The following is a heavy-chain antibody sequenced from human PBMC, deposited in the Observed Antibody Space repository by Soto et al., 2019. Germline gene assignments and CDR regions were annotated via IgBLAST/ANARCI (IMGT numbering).Heavy chain of an antibody. D-gene: IGHD1-7*01. CDR2: TYYRSRWDK. J-gene: IGHJ6*03. V-gene: IGHV6-1*01. CDR3: AGTTSLQSYYMDL. CDR1: GDSVSSNRAA. Sequence: SQTLSLTCAISGDSVSSNRAAGNWIRQSPARNLEWLGRTYYRSRWDKDYAVSVKSRITVNPDTSKNQGSLQLNAVTAEDTAGYFCAGTTSLQSYYMDLWDNGTTVTVSS.